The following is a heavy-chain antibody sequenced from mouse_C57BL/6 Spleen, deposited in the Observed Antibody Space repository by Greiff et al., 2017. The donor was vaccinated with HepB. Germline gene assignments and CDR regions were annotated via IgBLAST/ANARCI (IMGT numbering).Heavy chain of an antibody. CDR1: GYTFTSYW. D-gene: IGHD2-4*01. CDR2: IYPGHSDT. J-gene: IGHJ4*01. Sequence: EVPLQQSGTVLARPGASVKMSCKTSGYTFTSYWLHWVTQRPGQGLAWIGAIYPGHSDTSYNQKFKGKAKLTAVTSASTAYMELISLTNEDSAVYYCTPSYDYDGSYAMDYWGQGTSVTVSS. CDR3: TPSYDYDGSYAMDY. V-gene: IGHV1-5*01.